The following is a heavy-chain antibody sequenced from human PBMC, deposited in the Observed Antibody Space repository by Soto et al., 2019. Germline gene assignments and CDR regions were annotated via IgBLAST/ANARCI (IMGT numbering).Heavy chain of an antibody. Sequence: QVQLQESGPGLVRPSWTVSLTCAVSGLSISSGDWWSWVRQPPGKGLEWIGEIHHSGSANYNPSLKSRVTLSVVPSKDLFSLTLISVTADDKAFYYCARDQGSHPGDWGQGTLVSVSS. J-gene: IGHJ4*02. CDR3: ARDQGSHPGD. D-gene: IGHD6-13*01. V-gene: IGHV4-4*02. CDR1: GLSISSGDW. CDR2: IHHSGSA.